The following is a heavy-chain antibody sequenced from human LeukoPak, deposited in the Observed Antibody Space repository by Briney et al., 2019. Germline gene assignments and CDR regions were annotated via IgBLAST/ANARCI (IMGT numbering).Heavy chain of an antibody. V-gene: IGHV1-69*01. CDR3: ARLPPSYTIFGVVSDY. CDR1: GGTFSSYA. Sequence: ASVKVSCKASGGTFSSYAISRVRQAPGQGLEWTGGVIPIFGTANYAQKFQGRVTITADESTSTAYMELSSLRSEDTAVYYCARLPPSYTIFGVVSDYWGQGTLVTVSS. J-gene: IGHJ4*02. D-gene: IGHD3-3*01. CDR2: VIPIFGTA.